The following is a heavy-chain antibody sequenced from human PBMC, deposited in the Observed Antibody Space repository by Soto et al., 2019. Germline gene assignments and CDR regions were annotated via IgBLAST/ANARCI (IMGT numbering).Heavy chain of an antibody. V-gene: IGHV3-30*04. D-gene: IGHD2-21*02. CDR2: ISYDGSNK. CDR1: GFTFSSYA. Sequence: GGSLRLSCAASGFTFSSYAMHWVRQAPGKGLEWVAVISYDGSNKYYADSVKGRFTISRDNSKNTLYLQMNSLRAEDTAVYYCARDGLVVTAHLDYWGQGTLVTVSS. CDR3: ARDGLVVTAHLDY. J-gene: IGHJ4*02.